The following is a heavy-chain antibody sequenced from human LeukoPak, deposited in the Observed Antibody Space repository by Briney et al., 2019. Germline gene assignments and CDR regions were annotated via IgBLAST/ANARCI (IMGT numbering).Heavy chain of an antibody. CDR3: ARRAPDFYGYDY. CDR2: ISPNSGGT. V-gene: IGHV1-2*02. J-gene: IGHJ4*02. D-gene: IGHD3-3*01. Sequence: GASVKVSCKASGYTFTDYYIHWVRQAPGQGLEWMGWISPNSGGTYYAQNFQDRVTMIRDTSITTAYMELSRLRSDDTAVYYCARRAPDFYGYDYWGQGTLVTVSS. CDR1: GYTFTDYY.